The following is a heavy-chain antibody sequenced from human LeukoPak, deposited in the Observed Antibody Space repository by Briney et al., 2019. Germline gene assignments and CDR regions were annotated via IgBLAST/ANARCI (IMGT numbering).Heavy chain of an antibody. CDR3: VRLLGDSRGYYPRSFYIDS. D-gene: IGHD3-22*01. Sequence: SETLSLTCAVSGYSISSGYYWGWLREPPGKGLGGIGSSYHRGNAHYKSSLNGRVAISTDTSKNTFSLTLTSVTAADTALYFCVRLLGDSRGYYPRSFYIDSWGQGILVSVSS. V-gene: IGHV4-38-2*01. J-gene: IGHJ4*02. CDR1: GYSISSGYY. CDR2: SYHRGNA.